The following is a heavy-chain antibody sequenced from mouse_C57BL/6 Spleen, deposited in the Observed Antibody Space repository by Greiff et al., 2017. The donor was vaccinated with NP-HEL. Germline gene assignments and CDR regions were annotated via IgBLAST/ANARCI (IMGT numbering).Heavy chain of an antibody. J-gene: IGHJ2*01. Sequence: QVQLKESGPGLVAPSQSLSITCTVSGFSLTSYGVHWVRQPPGKGLEWLGVIWAGGSTNYNSALMSRLRISKDNSKNQVFVKMNSLQTDDTAMYYSARLEDIWGQGTTLTVSS. CDR2: IWAGGST. CDR3: ARLEDI. V-gene: IGHV2-9*02. CDR1: GFSLTSYG. D-gene: IGHD1-3*01.